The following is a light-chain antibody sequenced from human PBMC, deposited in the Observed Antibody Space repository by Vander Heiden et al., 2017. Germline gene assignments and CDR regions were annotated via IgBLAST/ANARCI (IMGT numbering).Light chain of an antibody. CDR3: RQSIQLPRT. V-gene: IGKV2D-29*01. CDR2: EVS. J-gene: IGKJ2*01. Sequence: IVMTQTQLSLSDTPRQPANSSSKSSQNLMHSDGKTYLYWYLQKPGQPPQLLIYEVSNRFSGVPDRLSASRSGTDFTLKISQVEAEDVGVYYCRQSIQLPRTFGQGTKLELK. CDR1: QNLMHSDGKTY.